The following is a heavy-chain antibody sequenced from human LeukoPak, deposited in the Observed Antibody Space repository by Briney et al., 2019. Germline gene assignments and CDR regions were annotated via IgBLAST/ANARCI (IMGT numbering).Heavy chain of an antibody. J-gene: IGHJ6*03. Sequence: GGSLRLSCAASGFTFSSYEMNWVRQAPGKGLEWVSYISSSGSTIYYADSVKGRFTISRDNAKNSLYLQMNSLRAEDTAVYYCARDFTVITRGYYYYMDVWGKGTTVTVSS. CDR1: GFTFSSYE. V-gene: IGHV3-48*03. D-gene: IGHD4-11*01. CDR3: ARDFTVITRGYYYYMDV. CDR2: ISSSGSTI.